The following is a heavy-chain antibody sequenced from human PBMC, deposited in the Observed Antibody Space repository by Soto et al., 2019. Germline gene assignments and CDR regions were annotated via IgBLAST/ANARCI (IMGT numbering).Heavy chain of an antibody. CDR1: GSTSSRYA. D-gene: IGHD6-13*01. Sequence: GGSLRLSCAASGSTSSRYAMGWVRQAPGKGLEWVSAISGSGGSTYYADSVKGRFTISRDNSKNTLYLQMNSLRAEDTAVYYCAKRGPYSSSWTDYWGQGTLVTVSS. CDR2: ISGSGGST. V-gene: IGHV3-23*01. J-gene: IGHJ4*02. CDR3: AKRGPYSSSWTDY.